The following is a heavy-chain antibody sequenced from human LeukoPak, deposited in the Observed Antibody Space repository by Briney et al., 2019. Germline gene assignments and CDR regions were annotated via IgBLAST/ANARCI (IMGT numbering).Heavy chain of an antibody. D-gene: IGHD1-26*01. CDR3: ARDKREGIVGSTKSYFDY. V-gene: IGHV3-11*04. Sequence: GGSLRLSCAASGFTFRDYYMAWIRQAPGKGLEWVSHISSSVTTVYYADSVRGRFTLSRDNAKNSVSLQMNSLRAEDTAVYYCARDKREGIVGSTKSYFDYWGQGTLVTVSS. J-gene: IGHJ4*02. CDR2: ISSSVTTV. CDR1: GFTFRDYY.